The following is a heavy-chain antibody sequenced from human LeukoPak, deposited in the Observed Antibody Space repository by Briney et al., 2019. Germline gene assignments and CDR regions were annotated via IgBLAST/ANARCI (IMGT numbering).Heavy chain of an antibody. CDR3: ARGPITGTTLYYFDY. CDR2: INPNSGGT. CDR1: GYTFTGYY. D-gene: IGHD1-20*01. Sequence: ASVKVSCKASGYTFTGYYMHWVRLAPGQGLEWMGWINPNSGGTNYAQKFQGRVTMTRDTSISTAYMELSRLRSDDTAVYYCARGPITGTTLYYFDYWGQGTLVTVSS. V-gene: IGHV1-2*02. J-gene: IGHJ4*02.